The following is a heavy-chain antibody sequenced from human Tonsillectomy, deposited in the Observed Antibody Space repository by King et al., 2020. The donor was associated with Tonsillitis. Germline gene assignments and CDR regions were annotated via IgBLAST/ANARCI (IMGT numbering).Heavy chain of an antibody. V-gene: IGHV5-51*01. Sequence: QLVQSGAEGKKPGESLKISVTGSGYSFTNYGIGWLRQRPGKGWEWLGVFSPVALVTRYTPSFQAKFPISADKSTSTAYLQWSSLKAPDTAMYYCARRPEGGNHQGFDYWGQGTLVTVSS. CDR2: FSPVALVT. D-gene: IGHD1-14*01. CDR3: ARRPEGGNHQGFDY. CDR1: GYSFTNYG. J-gene: IGHJ4*02.